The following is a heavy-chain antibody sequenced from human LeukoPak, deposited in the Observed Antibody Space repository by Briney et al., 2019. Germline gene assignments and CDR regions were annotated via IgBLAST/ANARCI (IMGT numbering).Heavy chain of an antibody. V-gene: IGHV1-18*01. D-gene: IGHD6-19*01. CDR2: VSAYNGNT. J-gene: IGHJ4*02. CDR1: GYTFTSYG. Sequence: ASVKVSCKASGYTFTSYGISWVRQAPGQGLEWMGWVSAYNGNTNYAQKLQGRVTMTTDTSTSTAYMELRSLRSDDTAVYYCARDLIGIAVASGNPYYFDYWGQGTLVTVSS. CDR3: ARDLIGIAVASGNPYYFDY.